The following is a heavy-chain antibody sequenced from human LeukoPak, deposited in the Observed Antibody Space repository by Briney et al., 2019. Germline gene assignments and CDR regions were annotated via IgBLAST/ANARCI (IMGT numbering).Heavy chain of an antibody. Sequence: SETLSLTCAVYGGSFSGYYWSWIRQPPGKGLEWIGEINHSGSTNYNPSLKSRVTISVDTSKNQFSLKLSSVTAADTAVYYCARVLGREWLSGWFDPWGQGTLVTVSS. D-gene: IGHD3-3*01. CDR1: GGSFSGYY. CDR3: ARVLGREWLSGWFDP. J-gene: IGHJ5*02. V-gene: IGHV4-34*09. CDR2: INHSGST.